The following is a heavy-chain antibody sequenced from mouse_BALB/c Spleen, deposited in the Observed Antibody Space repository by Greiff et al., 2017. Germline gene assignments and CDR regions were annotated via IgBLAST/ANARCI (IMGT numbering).Heavy chain of an antibody. CDR1: GFTFSSYG. CDR3: ARREITYYFDY. CDR2: ISSGGSYT. J-gene: IGHJ2*01. Sequence: EVKLVESGGDLVKPGGSLKLSCAASGFTFSSYGMSWVRQTPDKRLEWVATISSGGSYTYYPDSVKGRFTISRDNAKNTLYLQMSSLKSEDTAMYYCARREITYYFDYWGQGTTLTVSS. V-gene: IGHV5-6*02. D-gene: IGHD2-4*01.